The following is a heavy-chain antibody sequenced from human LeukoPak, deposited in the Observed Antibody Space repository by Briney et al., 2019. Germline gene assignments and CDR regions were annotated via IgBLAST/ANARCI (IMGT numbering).Heavy chain of an antibody. CDR2: ISSSGSTI. V-gene: IGHV3-48*03. CDR3: ARLYSSSSGLRASDY. D-gene: IGHD6-6*01. Sequence: GGSLRLSCAASGFTFSSYEMNWVRQAPGKGLEWVSYISSSGSTIFYADPVKGRFTISRDNAKNSLYLQMNSLRAEDTAVYYCARLYSSSSGLRASDYWGQGTLVTVSS. J-gene: IGHJ4*02. CDR1: GFTFSSYE.